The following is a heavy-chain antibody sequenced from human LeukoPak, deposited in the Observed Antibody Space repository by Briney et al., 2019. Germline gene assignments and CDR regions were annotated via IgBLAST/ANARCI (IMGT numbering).Heavy chain of an antibody. CDR1: GGSISSGGYS. D-gene: IGHD3-22*01. Sequence: SETLSLTCAVSGGSISSGGYSWSWIRQPPGKGLEWIGYIYHSGSTYYNPSLKSRVTISVDRSKNQFSLKLSSVTAADTAVYYCARGRYYDSSAPLFDYWGQGTLVTVSS. CDR2: IYHSGST. J-gene: IGHJ4*02. CDR3: ARGRYYDSSAPLFDY. V-gene: IGHV4-30-2*01.